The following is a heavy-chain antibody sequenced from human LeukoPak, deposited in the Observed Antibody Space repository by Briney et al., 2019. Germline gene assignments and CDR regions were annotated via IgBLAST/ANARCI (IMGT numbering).Heavy chain of an antibody. Sequence: SETLSLTCTVSGGSISSYYWSWIRQPPGKGLEWIGYMYYSGSTNYSPSLKSRVTISVDTSKNQFSLKLSSVTAADTAVYYCARDIANGYQQYWGQGTLVTVSS. CDR1: GGSISSYY. CDR2: MYYSGST. J-gene: IGHJ4*02. V-gene: IGHV4-59*01. D-gene: IGHD6-13*01. CDR3: ARDIANGYQQY.